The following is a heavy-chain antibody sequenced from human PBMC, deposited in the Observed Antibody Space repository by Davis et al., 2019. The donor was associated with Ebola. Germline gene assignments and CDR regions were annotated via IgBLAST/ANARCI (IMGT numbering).Heavy chain of an antibody. Sequence: GESLKISCAASGFTFSGSAMHWVRQASGKGLEWVGRIRSKANSYATAYAASVKGRFTISRDDSKNTAYLQMNSLRAEDTAVYYCAREHYGDPFDYWGQGTLVTVSS. CDR2: IRSKANSYAT. V-gene: IGHV3-73*01. D-gene: IGHD4-17*01. CDR1: GFTFSGSA. CDR3: AREHYGDPFDY. J-gene: IGHJ4*02.